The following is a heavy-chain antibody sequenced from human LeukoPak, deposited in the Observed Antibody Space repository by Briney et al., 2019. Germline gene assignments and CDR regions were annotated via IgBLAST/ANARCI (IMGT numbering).Heavy chain of an antibody. CDR1: GGSFSGYY. J-gene: IGHJ3*02. V-gene: IGHV4-34*01. D-gene: IGHD4-23*01. Sequence: SETLSLTCAVYGGSFSGYYWSWIRQPPGKGLEWIGEINHSGGTNYNPSLKSRVTISVDTSKNQFSLKLSSVTAADTAVYYCAKDQYGGKLGDAFDIWGQGTMVTVSS. CDR3: AKDQYGGKLGDAFDI. CDR2: INHSGGT.